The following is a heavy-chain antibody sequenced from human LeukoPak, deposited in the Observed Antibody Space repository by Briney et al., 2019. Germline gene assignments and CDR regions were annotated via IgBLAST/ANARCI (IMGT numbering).Heavy chain of an antibody. CDR2: IWYDGSNK. D-gene: IGHD3-22*01. CDR1: GFTFSSYG. V-gene: IGHV3-33*06. J-gene: IGHJ3*02. Sequence: QPGRSLRLSCAASGFTFSSYGMHWVRQAPGKGLEWVAAIWYDGSNKYYADSVKGRFTIPRDNSKNTLYLQMNSLRAEDTAVYYCAKSTLNYYDSSGHDAFDIWGQGTMVTVSS. CDR3: AKSTLNYYDSSGHDAFDI.